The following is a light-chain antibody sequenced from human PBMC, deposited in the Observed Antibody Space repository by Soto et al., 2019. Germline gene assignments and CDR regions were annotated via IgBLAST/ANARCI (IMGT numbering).Light chain of an antibody. Sequence: QSVLTQPASVSGSPGQSITISCTGTSSDIGVYYYVSWYQHHPGKAPKLIIYQVTNRPSGVSHRFSGSKSGNTASLTISGLQAEDEADYYCTSYSSSSTFYVFGTGTKVTV. J-gene: IGLJ1*01. CDR3: TSYSSSSTFYV. CDR1: SSDIGVYYY. CDR2: QVT. V-gene: IGLV2-14*01.